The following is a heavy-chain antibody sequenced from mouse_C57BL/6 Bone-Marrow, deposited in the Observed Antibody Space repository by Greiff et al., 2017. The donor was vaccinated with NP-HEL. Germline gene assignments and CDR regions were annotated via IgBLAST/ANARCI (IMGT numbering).Heavy chain of an antibody. CDR2: IDPNSGGT. V-gene: IGHV1-72*01. Sequence: QVQLQQPGADLVKPGASVKLSCKASGYTFTRYWMHWVKQRPGRGLEWIGRIDPNSGGTKFDEKFKTKATLTVDKPSSTAYMQISSLTSEDSAVFYWARYYYVSSGWYFDFWGTGTTVTVSS. J-gene: IGHJ1*03. CDR1: GYTFTRYW. D-gene: IGHD1-1*01. CDR3: ARYYYVSSGWYFDF.